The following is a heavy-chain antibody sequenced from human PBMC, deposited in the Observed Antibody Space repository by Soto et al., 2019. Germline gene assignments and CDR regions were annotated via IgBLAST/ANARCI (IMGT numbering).Heavy chain of an antibody. CDR2: ISYDGSNK. D-gene: IGHD2-15*01. J-gene: IGHJ6*02. V-gene: IGHV3-30*18. CDR1: AFSFNNYG. CDR3: AKDRVVVVRYFYYYAMDV. Sequence: QVQLVESGGGVVQPGRSLRLSCAASAFSFNNYGMHWVRQAPGKGLEWVAVISYDGSNKYYADSVKGRFTISRDNFENTLYMQMNSLRAEDTAVYYCAKDRVVVVRYFYYYAMDVWGQGTTVTVSS.